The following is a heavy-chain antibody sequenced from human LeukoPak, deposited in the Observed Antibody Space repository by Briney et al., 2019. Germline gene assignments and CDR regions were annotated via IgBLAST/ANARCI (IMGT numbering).Heavy chain of an antibody. D-gene: IGHD3-3*01. Sequence: PSETLSLTCAVYGGSLSGYYWSWIRQPPGKGLEWIGEINHSGSTNYNPSLKSRVTISVDTSKNQFSLKLSSVTAADTAVYYCARGLEIFGVVPPRGKWFDAWGQGTLVTVSS. CDR3: ARGLEIFGVVPPRGKWFDA. V-gene: IGHV4-34*01. CDR2: INHSGST. CDR1: GGSLSGYY. J-gene: IGHJ5*02.